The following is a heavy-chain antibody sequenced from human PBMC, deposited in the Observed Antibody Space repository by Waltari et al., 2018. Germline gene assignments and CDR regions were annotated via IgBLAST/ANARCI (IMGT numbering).Heavy chain of an antibody. D-gene: IGHD6-19*01. CDR1: GFTFISYG. Sequence: QVQLVESGGGVVQPGRSLRLSCAASGFTFISYGMPWVRQAPGKGLEWVAVIWYDGSNKYYADSGKGRFTISRDNSKNTLYLQMNSLRAEDTAVYYCARDKDSSGWYWYFDLWGRGTLVTVSS. CDR2: IWYDGSNK. V-gene: IGHV3-33*01. CDR3: ARDKDSSGWYWYFDL. J-gene: IGHJ2*01.